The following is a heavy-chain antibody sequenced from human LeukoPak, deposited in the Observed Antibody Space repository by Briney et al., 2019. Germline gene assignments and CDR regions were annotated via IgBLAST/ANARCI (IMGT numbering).Heavy chain of an antibody. CDR2: INHSGST. J-gene: IGHJ6*04. CDR1: GGPFSGYY. V-gene: IGHV4-34*01. CDR3: AIRVMVRGPFGV. D-gene: IGHD3-10*01. Sequence: SETLSLTCAVYGGPFSGYYWSWIRQPPGKGLEWIGEINHSGSTNYNPSLKSRVTISVDTSKKQFSLKMSSVTAADTAVYYCAIRVMVRGPFGVWGKGTMVTVSS.